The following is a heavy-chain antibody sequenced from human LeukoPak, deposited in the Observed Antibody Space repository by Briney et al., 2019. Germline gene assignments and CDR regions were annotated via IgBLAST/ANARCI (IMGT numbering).Heavy chain of an antibody. CDR1: GFTFSSYG. CDR3: ADYSGDAFDI. V-gene: IGHV3-23*01. CDR2: ISAGGST. D-gene: IGHD2-15*01. Sequence: GGSPRLSCAASGFTFSSYGMSWGRQAPGKGLEWVSGISAGGSTYYADSVKGRFTISRDNSKNTLYLQMNSLRAEDTAVYYCADYSGDAFDIWGQGTMVTVSS. J-gene: IGHJ3*02.